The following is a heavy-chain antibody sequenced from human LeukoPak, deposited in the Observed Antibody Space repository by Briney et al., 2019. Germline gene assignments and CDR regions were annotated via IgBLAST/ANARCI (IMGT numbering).Heavy chain of an antibody. J-gene: IGHJ3*02. D-gene: IGHD6-19*01. CDR3: ARRYSSGWYDAFDI. Sequence: GGSLRLSCAASGFTFDDYGMSWVRQAPGKGLELVSGINWSGGSTGYADSVKGRFTISRDNAKNSLYLQMNSLRAEDTALYYCARRYSSGWYDAFDIWGQGTMVTVSS. CDR1: GFTFDDYG. CDR2: INWSGGST. V-gene: IGHV3-20*04.